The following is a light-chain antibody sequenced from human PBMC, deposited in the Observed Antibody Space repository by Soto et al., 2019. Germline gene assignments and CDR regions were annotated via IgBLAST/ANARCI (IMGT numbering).Light chain of an antibody. Sequence: QSVLTQPASVSGSPGQSITISCTGTSSDVGGYNYVSWYQQHLGKAPKLMIYDVSNRPSGVSNRFSGSKSGNTASLTISGLQAEDVADYYCSSYTSSSTLVFGGGTKLTVL. V-gene: IGLV2-14*01. J-gene: IGLJ2*01. CDR2: DVS. CDR1: SSDVGGYNY. CDR3: SSYTSSSTLV.